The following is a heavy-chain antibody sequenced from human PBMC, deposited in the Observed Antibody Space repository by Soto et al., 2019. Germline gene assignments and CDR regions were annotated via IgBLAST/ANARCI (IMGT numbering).Heavy chain of an antibody. J-gene: IGHJ6*02. CDR2: ISYDGSNK. CDR3: ARGVQGPWRWLQLASGMDV. D-gene: IGHD5-12*01. Sequence: GGSLRLSCAASGFTFSSYAMHWVRQAPGKGLEWVAVISYDGSNKYYADSVKGRFTISRDNSKNTLYLQMNSLRAEDTAVYYCARGVQGPWRWLQLASGMDVWGQGTTVTVSS. V-gene: IGHV3-30-3*01. CDR1: GFTFSSYA.